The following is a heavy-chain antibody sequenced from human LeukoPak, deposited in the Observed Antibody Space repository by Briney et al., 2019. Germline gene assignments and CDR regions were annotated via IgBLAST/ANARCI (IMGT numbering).Heavy chain of an antibody. CDR2: ISGSGGST. V-gene: IGHV3-23*01. J-gene: IGHJ4*02. Sequence: GGSLTLSCAASGFTFSSYAMSWVRQAPGKGLEWVSAISGSGGSTYYADSVKGRFTISRDNSKNTLYLQMNSLRAEDTAVYYCAKAPLGGLLWFGELLHWGQGTLVTVSS. D-gene: IGHD3-10*01. CDR3: AKAPLGGLLWFGELLH. CDR1: GFTFSSYA.